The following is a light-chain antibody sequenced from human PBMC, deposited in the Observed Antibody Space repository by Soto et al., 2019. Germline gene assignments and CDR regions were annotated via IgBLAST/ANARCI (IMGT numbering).Light chain of an antibody. CDR2: GAS. CDR1: QSVSTNN. CDR3: QQRSNWPIT. J-gene: IGKJ5*01. Sequence: IVLTQSPCTLSSSPGERATLSCRASQSVSTNNLAWYQQRPGQAPRLLIYGASRRATGIPDRFSGSGSGTDFTLTISSLEPEDFAVYYCQQRSNWPITFGQGTRLEIK. V-gene: IGKV3D-20*02.